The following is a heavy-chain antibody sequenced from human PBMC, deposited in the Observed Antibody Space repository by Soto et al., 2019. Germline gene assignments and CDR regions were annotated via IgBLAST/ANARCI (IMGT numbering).Heavy chain of an antibody. D-gene: IGHD6-19*01. CDR1: GGSVSSGSYY. CDR3: ARVYYGQWQVPNWFDP. Sequence: QVQLQESGPGLVKPSETLSLTCTVSGGSVSSGSYYWSWIRQPPGKGLEWIGYIYYSGTTNYNPSLKSRITISVDTSKNQFSLKLSSVTAADTAVYYCARVYYGQWQVPNWFDPWGQGTLVTVSS. V-gene: IGHV4-61*01. CDR2: IYYSGTT. J-gene: IGHJ5*02.